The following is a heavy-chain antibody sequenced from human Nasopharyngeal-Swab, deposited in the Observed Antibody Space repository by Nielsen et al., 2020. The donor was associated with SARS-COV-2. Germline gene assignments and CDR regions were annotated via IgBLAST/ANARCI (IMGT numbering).Heavy chain of an antibody. V-gene: IGHV3-33*01. J-gene: IGHJ4*02. Sequence: VRQAPGKGPEWVAVIWYDGSNKYYADSVKGRFTISRDNSKNTLYLQMNSLRAEDTAVYYCARVPGDTAMASDYWGQGTLVTVSS. CDR2: IWYDGSNK. D-gene: IGHD5-18*01. CDR3: ARVPGDTAMASDY.